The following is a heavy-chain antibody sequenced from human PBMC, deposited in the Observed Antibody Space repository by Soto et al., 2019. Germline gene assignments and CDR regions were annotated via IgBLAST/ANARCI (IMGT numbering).Heavy chain of an antibody. CDR2: IIPAFGTT. Sequence: QVQLVQSGAAVSKPGSSVKVSCKASGGTFGIYAVGWVRQAPGQGLEWMGGIIPAFGTTKNAQKFQDRVDMTADESTNTVDMGLGGLRFDDTAVYYRARVPRQMLYGPTRNGMDVWGQGTTLIVSS. CDR3: ARVPRQMLYGPTRNGMDV. D-gene: IGHD2-2*02. V-gene: IGHV1-69*01. CDR1: GGTFGIYA. J-gene: IGHJ6*02.